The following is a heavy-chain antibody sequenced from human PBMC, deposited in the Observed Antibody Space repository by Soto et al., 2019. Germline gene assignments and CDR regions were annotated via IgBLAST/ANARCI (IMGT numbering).Heavy chain of an antibody. V-gene: IGHV3-33*01. J-gene: IGHJ4*02. CDR2: IWYDGSNK. CDR1: GFTFSSYG. Sequence: QVQLVESGGGVVQPGRSLRLSCAASGFTFSSYGMHWVRQAPGKGLEGVAVIWYDGSNKYYADSVKGRFTISRDNSKNTLYLQMNSLRAEDTAVYYCARDLRVATLIYLLGYWGQGPLVTVSS. CDR3: ARDLRVATLIYLLGY. D-gene: IGHD5-12*01.